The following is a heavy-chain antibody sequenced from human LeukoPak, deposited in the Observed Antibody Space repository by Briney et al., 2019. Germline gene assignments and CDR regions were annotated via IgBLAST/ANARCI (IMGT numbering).Heavy chain of an antibody. CDR1: GFTFSSYE. V-gene: IGHV3-48*03. Sequence: SGGSLRLSCAASGFTFSSYEMNWVRQAPGKGLEWVSYISSSGSTIYYADSVKGRFTISRDNAKNSLYLQMNSLRAEDTAVYYCATVQREYYYDSSGIMGNWGQGTLVTVSS. CDR2: ISSSGSTI. D-gene: IGHD3-22*01. CDR3: ATVQREYYYDSSGIMGN. J-gene: IGHJ4*02.